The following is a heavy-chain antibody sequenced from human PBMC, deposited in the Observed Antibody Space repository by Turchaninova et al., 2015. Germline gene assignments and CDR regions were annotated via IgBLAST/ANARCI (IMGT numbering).Heavy chain of an antibody. Sequence: SLTCTVSGGSISSYSWTWIRQPPGKGLEWIGYIYNRGSTNYNPSLKSRVTISVDTSKNQLSLKLSSVTAADTAVYYCARTYRSSWYSNYFYYYMDVWGKGTTVTVS. CDR3: ARTYRSSWYSNYFYYYMDV. V-gene: IGHV4-59*01. CDR2: IYNRGST. CDR1: GGSISSYS. D-gene: IGHD6-13*01. J-gene: IGHJ6*03.